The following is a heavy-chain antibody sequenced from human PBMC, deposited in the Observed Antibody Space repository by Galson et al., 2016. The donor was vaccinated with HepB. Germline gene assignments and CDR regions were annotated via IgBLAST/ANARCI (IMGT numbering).Heavy chain of an antibody. V-gene: IGHV1-69*13. CDR2: IIPIFGTA. Sequence: SVKVSCKASGGTFSSFVINWVRQAPGQGLEWMGGIIPIFGTASYAQKFQGRVTVTADESSSTAYMELSSLRSEDTALYYCARASYYYGSGIEYWGQGTLVTVSS. J-gene: IGHJ4*02. D-gene: IGHD3-10*01. CDR1: GGTFSSFV. CDR3: ARASYYYGSGIEY.